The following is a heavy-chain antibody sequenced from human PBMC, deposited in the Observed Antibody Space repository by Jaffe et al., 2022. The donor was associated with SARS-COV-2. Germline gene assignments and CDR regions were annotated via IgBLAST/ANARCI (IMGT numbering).Heavy chain of an antibody. D-gene: IGHD3-3*01. CDR3: ARENYDFWSGYRWGMDV. CDR1: GGSISSYY. V-gene: IGHV4-59*01. Sequence: QVQLQESGPGLVKPSETLSLTCTVSGGSISSYYWSWIRQPPGKGLEWIGYIYYSGSTNYNPSLKSRVTISVDTSKNQFSLKLSSVTAADTAVYYCARENYDFWSGYRWGMDVWGQGTTVTVSS. CDR2: IYYSGST. J-gene: IGHJ6*02.